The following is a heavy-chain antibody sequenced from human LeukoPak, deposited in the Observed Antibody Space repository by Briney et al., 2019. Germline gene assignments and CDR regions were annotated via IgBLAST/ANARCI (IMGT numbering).Heavy chain of an antibody. D-gene: IGHD2-2*01. CDR1: DGSISSYY. J-gene: IGHJ6*03. CDR3: ARVAVVPAATYYYYYMDV. Sequence: SETLSLTCTVSDGSISSYYWSWIRQPAGKGLEWIGRIYTSGSTNYNPSLKSRVTMSVDTSKNQFSLKLSSVTAADTAVYYCARVAVVPAATYYYYYMDVWGKGTTVTVSS. CDR2: IYTSGST. V-gene: IGHV4-4*07.